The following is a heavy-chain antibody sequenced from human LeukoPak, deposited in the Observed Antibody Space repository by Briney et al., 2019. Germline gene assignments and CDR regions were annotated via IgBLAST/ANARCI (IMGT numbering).Heavy chain of an antibody. CDR1: GYTFIDYY. J-gene: IGHJ4*02. D-gene: IGHD6-13*01. V-gene: IGHV1-2*06. Sequence: ASVKVSCKASGYTFIDYYIQWVRQAPGQGLEWMGRINPNSGGTNYAQKFQGRVTMSRDTSINTAYMELSSLRSDDTAVYHCAIGIPALGTFDHWGQGTLVTVSS. CDR2: INPNSGGT. CDR3: AIGIPALGTFDH.